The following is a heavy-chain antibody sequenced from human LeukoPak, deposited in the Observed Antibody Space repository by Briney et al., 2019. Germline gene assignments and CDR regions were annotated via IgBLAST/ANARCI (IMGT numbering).Heavy chain of an antibody. CDR3: ARDGEKGYCTNGVCYAHYMDV. D-gene: IGHD2-8*01. J-gene: IGHJ6*03. V-gene: IGHV1-2*02. Sequence: GASVKVSCKASGYTFTGYYMHWVRQAPGQGLEWMGWINPNSGGTNYAQKFQGRVTMTRDTSISTAYMELSRLRSDDTAVYYCARDGEKGYCTNGVCYAHYMDVWGKGTSVTVSS. CDR2: INPNSGGT. CDR1: GYTFTGYY.